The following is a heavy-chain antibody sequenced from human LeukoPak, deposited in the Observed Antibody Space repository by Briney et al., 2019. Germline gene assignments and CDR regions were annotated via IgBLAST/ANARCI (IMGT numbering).Heavy chain of an antibody. CDR2: IKQDGSEK. J-gene: IGHJ6*03. D-gene: IGHD6-19*01. V-gene: IGHV3-7*01. CDR1: GFTFSSYW. CDR3: ARDRRQWLVPSTYDYYYMDV. Sequence: GGSLRLSCAASGFTFSSYWMSWVRQAPGKGLEWVANIKQDGSEKYYVDSVKGRFTISRDNAKNSLYLQMNSLRAEDTAVYYCARDRRQWLVPSTYDYYYMDVWGKGTTVTVSS.